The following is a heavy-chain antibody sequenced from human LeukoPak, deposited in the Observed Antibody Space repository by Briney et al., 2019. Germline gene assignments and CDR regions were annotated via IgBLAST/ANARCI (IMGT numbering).Heavy chain of an antibody. Sequence: GDSLKISCKGSGYSFTSYWIGWVRQMPGKGLEWMGIIYPGDSDTRYSPSFQGQVTISADKSISTAYLQWSSLKAPDTAMYYCARPKVGGTSGDDWFGSWGQGTLVTVSS. CDR2: IYPGDSDT. D-gene: IGHD2-21*02. J-gene: IGHJ5*01. CDR3: ARPKVGGTSGDDWFGS. CDR1: GYSFTSYW. V-gene: IGHV5-51*01.